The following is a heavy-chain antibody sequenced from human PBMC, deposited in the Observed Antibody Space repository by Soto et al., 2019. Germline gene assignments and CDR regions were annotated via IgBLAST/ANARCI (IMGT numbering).Heavy chain of an antibody. J-gene: IGHJ4*02. CDR3: XXXXXXXXXXXXXTFDY. Sequence: EVQLVQSGAEVKKPGESLRISCKASGYSFTNYWISWVRQMPGKGLEWMGRIDPSDSYTNYSPSFQGHVTISADKSXXXXXXXXXXXXXXXXXXXXXXXXXXXXXXXXXXTFDYWGQGTLVTVSS. V-gene: IGHV5-10-1*01. CDR1: GYSFTNYW. CDR2: IDPSDSYT.